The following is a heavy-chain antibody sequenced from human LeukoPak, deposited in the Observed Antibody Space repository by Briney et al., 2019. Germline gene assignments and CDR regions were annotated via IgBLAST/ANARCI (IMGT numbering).Heavy chain of an antibody. CDR2: ISGSGGST. CDR1: GFTFSSYA. V-gene: IGHV3-23*01. D-gene: IGHD3-16*02. Sequence: GGSLRLSCAASGFTFSSYAMSWVRQAPGKGLEWVSAISGSGGSTYYADSVKGRFTISRDNSKNTLYLQMNSLRAEDTAVYYCAKGSMITFGGVIAPLDYWGQGTLVTVST. J-gene: IGHJ4*02. CDR3: AKGSMITFGGVIAPLDY.